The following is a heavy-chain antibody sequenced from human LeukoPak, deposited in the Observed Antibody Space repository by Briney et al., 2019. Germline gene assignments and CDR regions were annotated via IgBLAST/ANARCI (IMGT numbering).Heavy chain of an antibody. V-gene: IGHV3-33*08. D-gene: IGHD6-13*01. CDR1: GFTFSSYA. CDR2: IWYDGGNK. Sequence: PGGSLRLSCAASGFTFSSYAMHWVRQAPGKGLEWVTIIWYDGGNKYYADSVKGRFTISRDNSKNTVSLQMNSLRAEDTAVYYCARGGLAGAGIDYWGQGTLVTVSS. J-gene: IGHJ4*02. CDR3: ARGGLAGAGIDY.